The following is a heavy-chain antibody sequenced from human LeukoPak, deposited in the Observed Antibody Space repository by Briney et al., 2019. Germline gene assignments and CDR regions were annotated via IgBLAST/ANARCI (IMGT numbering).Heavy chain of an antibody. CDR3: ARRGGICGPLMGVDP. CDR1: GGFLSSHYYY. J-gene: IGHJ5*02. V-gene: IGHV4-39*02. CDR2: IYYSGDS. D-gene: IGHD2-8*01. Sequence: SETLSLTCTVSGGFLSSHYYYWPWIPRSPGKGRYCYACIYYSGDSYYNPSLKSGVSISVVTTNNHYSLKVRSVTAAGTGVYYWARRGGICGPLMGVDPWGQGTLVIVSS.